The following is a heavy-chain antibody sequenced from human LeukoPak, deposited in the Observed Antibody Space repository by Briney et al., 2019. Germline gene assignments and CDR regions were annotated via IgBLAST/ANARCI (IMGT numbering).Heavy chain of an antibody. V-gene: IGHV3-53*01. CDR3: ARGITRGHNYCYYYMDV. J-gene: IGHJ6*03. Sequence: GGSLRLSCAASGFTVSSNYMSWVRQAPGKGLEWVSVIYSGGTTYYADSVKRRFSISRDNSKNTLYLQMNSLRADDTAVYYCARGITRGHNYCYYYMDVWGKGTTVTVSS. CDR2: IYSGGTT. CDR1: GFTVSSNY. D-gene: IGHD7-27*01.